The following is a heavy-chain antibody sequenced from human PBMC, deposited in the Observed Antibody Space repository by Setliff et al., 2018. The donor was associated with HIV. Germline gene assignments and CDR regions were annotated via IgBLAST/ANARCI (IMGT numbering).Heavy chain of an antibody. Sequence: SETLSLTCTVSGGSISSSGYYWGWIRQPPGKGLEWIGSLYYSGTTYYNPSLKSRLTISVDTSRSQFSLKLSSVTAADTAVYYCARGRDKYGPIDYWGQGTLVTVSS. CDR1: GGSISSSGYY. CDR3: ARGRDKYGPIDY. D-gene: IGHD3-10*01. CDR2: LYYSGTT. J-gene: IGHJ4*02. V-gene: IGHV4-39*07.